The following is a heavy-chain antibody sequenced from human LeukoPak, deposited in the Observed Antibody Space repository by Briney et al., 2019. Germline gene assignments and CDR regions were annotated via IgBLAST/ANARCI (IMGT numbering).Heavy chain of an antibody. J-gene: IGHJ4*02. D-gene: IGHD5-18*01. CDR3: ARRATTERGHSYGLDF. CDR1: GFTFSSYW. V-gene: IGHV3-7*01. Sequence: GGSLRLSCAASGFTFSSYWMSWVRQAPGKVLEWVANIKQDGSEKYYVDSVKGRFTISRDNAKNSLYLQMNSLRAEDTAMYYCARRATTERGHSYGLDFWGQGTLVTVSS. CDR2: IKQDGSEK.